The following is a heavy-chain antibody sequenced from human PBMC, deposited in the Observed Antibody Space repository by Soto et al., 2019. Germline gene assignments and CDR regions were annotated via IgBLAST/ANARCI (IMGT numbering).Heavy chain of an antibody. D-gene: IGHD4-17*01. CDR3: SPIYADSRGGF. Sequence: EVRLVESGGGLVKPGGSLRLSCAASGFTFNNAWMNWVRQAPGKGLEWVGFIRRGTDGGTTDYAAPLKGRFAISRDDSTNALQLQMDSLKPEDTAVYYCSPIYADSRGGFWGQGTPVTVSP. J-gene: IGHJ4*02. CDR1: GFTFNNAW. CDR2: IRRGTDGGTT. V-gene: IGHV3-15*07.